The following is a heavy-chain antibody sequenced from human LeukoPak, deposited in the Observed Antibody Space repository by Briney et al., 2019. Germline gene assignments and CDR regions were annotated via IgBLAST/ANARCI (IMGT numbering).Heavy chain of an antibody. V-gene: IGHV4-34*01. D-gene: IGHD1-26*01. Sequence: SETLSLTCAVYGGSFSGYYWSWIRQPPGKGLEWTGEINHSGSTNYNPSLKSRVTISVDTSKNQFSLKLSSVTAADTAVYYCARVGATGDWGDDAFDIWGQGTMVTVSS. CDR1: GGSFSGYY. CDR2: INHSGST. J-gene: IGHJ3*02. CDR3: ARVGATGDWGDDAFDI.